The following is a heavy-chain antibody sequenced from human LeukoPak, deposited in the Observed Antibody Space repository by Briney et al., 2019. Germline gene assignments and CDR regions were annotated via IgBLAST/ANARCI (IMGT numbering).Heavy chain of an antibody. D-gene: IGHD3-3*01. CDR3: ARGEWQHDYYYYGMDV. CDR1: GYTFTSYY. Sequence: ASVKVSCKASGYTFTSYYMHWVRQAPGQGLEWMGTINPSGGSISYAQKFQGRVTMTRNTSISTAYMELSSLRSEDTAVYYCARGEWQHDYYYYGMDVWGQGTTVTVSS. J-gene: IGHJ6*02. V-gene: IGHV1-46*01. CDR2: INPSGGSI.